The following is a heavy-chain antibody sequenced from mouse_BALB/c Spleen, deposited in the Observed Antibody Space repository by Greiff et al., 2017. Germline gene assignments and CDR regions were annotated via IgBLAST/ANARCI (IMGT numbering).Heavy chain of an antibody. D-gene: IGHD1-1*01. J-gene: IGHJ3*01. CDR3: ARPGGYYGSSYGFAY. Sequence: EVKLQESGGGLVQPGGSLKLSCAASGFTFSSYTMSWVRQTPEKRLEWVAYISNGGGSTYYPDTVKGRFTISRDNAKNTLYLQMSSLKSEDTAMYYCARPGGYYGSSYGFAYWGQGTLVTVSA. CDR2: ISNGGGST. V-gene: IGHV5-12-2*01. CDR1: GFTFSSYT.